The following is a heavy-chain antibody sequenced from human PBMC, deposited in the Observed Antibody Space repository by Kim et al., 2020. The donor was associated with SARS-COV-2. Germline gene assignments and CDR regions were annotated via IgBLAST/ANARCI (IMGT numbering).Heavy chain of an antibody. CDR3: ARHGGGYLRAAVPYFDY. CDR2: IYYSGST. D-gene: IGHD3-16*02. Sequence: SETLSLTCTVSGGSISSYYWSWIRQPPGKGLEWIGYIYYSGSTNYNPSLKSRVTISVDTSKNQFSLKLSSVTAADTAVYYCARHGGGYLRAAVPYFDYWGQGTLGTVSA. V-gene: IGHV4-59*08. CDR1: GGSISSYY. J-gene: IGHJ4*02.